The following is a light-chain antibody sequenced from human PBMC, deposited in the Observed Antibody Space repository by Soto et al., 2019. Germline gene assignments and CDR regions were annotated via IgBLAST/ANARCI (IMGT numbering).Light chain of an antibody. V-gene: IGLV2-23*02. CDR2: EVS. J-gene: IGLJ2*01. CDR1: SSDIGSYNL. CDR3: CSYAGSSTLG. Sequence: QSALTQPASVSGSPGRSITISCTGTSSDIGSYNLVSWYQQHPGKAPKLIINEVSKRPSGISDRFSGSKSGNTASLTISGLQTEDEADYYCCSYAGSSTLGFGGGTKVTVL.